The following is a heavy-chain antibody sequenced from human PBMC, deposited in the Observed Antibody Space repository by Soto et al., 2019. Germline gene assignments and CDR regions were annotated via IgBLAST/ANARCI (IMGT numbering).Heavy chain of an antibody. Sequence: SETLSLTCAVSGGSISSGGYSWSWIRQPPGKDMEWIGYISYSGNTNYSPSLKSRVTISVDSSKNQFSLKLNSVTAADTAVYYCARLGFGGLDSWGQGTLVTVSS. D-gene: IGHD3-3*01. CDR1: GGSISSGGYS. V-gene: IGHV4-30-4*07. CDR3: ARLGFGGLDS. J-gene: IGHJ4*02. CDR2: ISYSGNT.